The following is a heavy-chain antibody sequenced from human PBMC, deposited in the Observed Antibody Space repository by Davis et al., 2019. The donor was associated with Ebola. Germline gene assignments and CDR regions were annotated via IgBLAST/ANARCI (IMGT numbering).Heavy chain of an antibody. V-gene: IGHV3-21*04. J-gene: IGHJ4*02. D-gene: IGHD3-3*01. CDR1: GFTFSSYA. CDR2: ISSSSSYI. Sequence: GESLKISCAASGFTFSSYAMSWVRQAPGKGLEWVSSISSSSSYIYYADSVKGRFTISRDNAKNSLYLQMNSLKTEDTAVYYCTRSTRITIFGVEFDYWGQGTLVTVSS. CDR3: TRSTRITIFGVEFDY.